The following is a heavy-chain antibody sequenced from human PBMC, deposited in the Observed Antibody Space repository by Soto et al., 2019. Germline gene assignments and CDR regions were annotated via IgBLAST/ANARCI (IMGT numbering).Heavy chain of an antibody. CDR1: GGTFSSYT. D-gene: IGHD3-10*01. J-gene: IGHJ5*02. Sequence: ASVKVSCKASGGTFSSYTISWVRQAPGQGLEWMGRINTNHGKANHAQKLQGRVTMTTDTSTSTAYMELRSLRSDDTAVYYCARGVGSGTYYNQYNWFDPWGQGTLVTVSS. V-gene: IGHV1-18*01. CDR3: ARGVGSGTYYNQYNWFDP. CDR2: INTNHGKA.